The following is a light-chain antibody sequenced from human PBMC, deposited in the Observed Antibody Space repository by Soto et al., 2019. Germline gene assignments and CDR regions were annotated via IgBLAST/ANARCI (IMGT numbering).Light chain of an antibody. Sequence: DIQLTRSPSFLSASVGDRVTITCRASQGISSYLAWYQQKPGKAPKLLIYAASTLQSGVPSRFSGSGSATEFTLTISSLQPEDFATYYCQQLNSYPPWTFGQGTKVEIK. J-gene: IGKJ1*01. CDR1: QGISSY. CDR2: AAS. V-gene: IGKV1-9*01. CDR3: QQLNSYPPWT.